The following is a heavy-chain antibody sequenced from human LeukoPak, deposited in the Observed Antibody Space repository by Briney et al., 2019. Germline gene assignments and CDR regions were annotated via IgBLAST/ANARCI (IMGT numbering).Heavy chain of an antibody. V-gene: IGHV3-30*18. D-gene: IGHD6-13*01. CDR3: AKAVRKSSSWNDY. CDR1: GFTFSSYG. CDR2: ISYDGSNK. Sequence: GRSLRLSCAASGFTFSSYGMHWVRQAPGKGLEWVAVISYDGSNKYCADSVKDRFTISRDNSKNTLYLQMNSLRAEDTAVYYCAKAVRKSSSWNDYWGQGTLVTVSS. J-gene: IGHJ4*02.